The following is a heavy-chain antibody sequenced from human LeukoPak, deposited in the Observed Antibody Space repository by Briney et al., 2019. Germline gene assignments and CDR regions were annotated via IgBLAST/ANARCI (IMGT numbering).Heavy chain of an antibody. V-gene: IGHV1-69*13. D-gene: IGHD6-6*01. CDR2: IIPIFGTA. CDR3: ARAPRGIAARPQTVFDY. J-gene: IGHJ4*02. Sequence: ASVKVSCKASGGTFSSYAISWVRQAPGQGLEWMGGIIPIFGTANYAQKFQGRVTITADESTSTAYMELSSLRSEDTAVYYCARAPRGIAARPQTVFDYWGQGTLVTVSS. CDR1: GGTFSSYA.